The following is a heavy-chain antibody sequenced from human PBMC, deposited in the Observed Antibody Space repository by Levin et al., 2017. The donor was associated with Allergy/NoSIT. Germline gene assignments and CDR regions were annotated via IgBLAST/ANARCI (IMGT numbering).Heavy chain of an antibody. CDR1: GFTFSSYW. J-gene: IGHJ4*02. D-gene: IGHD3-22*01. CDR2: IKQDGSAK. V-gene: IGHV3-7*04. Sequence: GGSLRLSCAASGFTFSSYWMSWVRQAPGKGLEWVANIKQDGSAKHYVDSVKGRFTVSRDNAKNSLYLQMNSLRAEDTAVYYCARLGDNSGYIDFWGQGTLVTVSS. CDR3: ARLGDNSGYIDF.